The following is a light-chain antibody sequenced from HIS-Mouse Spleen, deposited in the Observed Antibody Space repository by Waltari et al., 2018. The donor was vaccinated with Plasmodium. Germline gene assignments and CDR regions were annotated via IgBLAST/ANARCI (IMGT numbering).Light chain of an antibody. CDR2: GAS. J-gene: IGKJ3*01. CDR1: QSVSSN. Sequence: EIVMTQSPATLSVSPGECAPLSCRASQSVSSNLAWYQQKPGQAPRLLIYGASTRATGIPARFSGSGSGTEFTLTISSLQSEDFAVYYCQQYNNWSFTFGPGTKVDIK. CDR3: QQYNNWSFT. V-gene: IGKV3-15*01.